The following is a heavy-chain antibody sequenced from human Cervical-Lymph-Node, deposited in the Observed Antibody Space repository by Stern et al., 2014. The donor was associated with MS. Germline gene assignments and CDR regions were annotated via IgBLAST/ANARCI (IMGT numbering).Heavy chain of an antibody. CDR1: GGTFSSYA. V-gene: IGHV1-69*01. CDR2: IIPIFGTA. CDR3: ARDPASIVVVPAAMGNWFDP. D-gene: IGHD2-2*01. Sequence: QVQLVQSGAEVKKPGSSVKVSCKASGGTFSSYAISWVRQAPGQGLEWMGGIIPIFGTANYAQKVQGRVTITADESTSTAYMELSSLRSEDTAVYYCARDPASIVVVPAAMGNWFDPWGQGTLVTVSS. J-gene: IGHJ5*02.